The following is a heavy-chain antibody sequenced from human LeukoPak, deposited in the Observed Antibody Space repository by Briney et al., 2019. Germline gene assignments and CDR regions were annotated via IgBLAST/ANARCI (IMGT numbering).Heavy chain of an antibody. CDR2: ISISGGST. CDR1: GVTFTNYA. CDR3: AKVPAGNKVEY. J-gene: IGHJ4*02. D-gene: IGHD6-19*01. Sequence: GGSLRLSCAASGVTFTNYAMTWVRQAPGKGLEWVSGISISGGSTDYADSVKGRFTISRDNSKNTLYLQMNSLRAEDTAVYYCAKVPAGNKVEYWGQGTLGTVS. V-gene: IGHV3-23*01.